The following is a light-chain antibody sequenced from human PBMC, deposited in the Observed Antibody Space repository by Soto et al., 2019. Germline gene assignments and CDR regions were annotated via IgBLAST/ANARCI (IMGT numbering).Light chain of an antibody. Sequence: QSALTQPASVSGSPGQSITISCTGTSSDVGGYNYVSWYQHHPGKAPKLMIYDVSNRPSGVSNRFSGSKSGNTASLIISGLQAEDEADYYCSSYTSSRTLSTYVFGTGTKLTVL. V-gene: IGLV2-14*03. CDR2: DVS. CDR3: SSYTSSRTLSTYV. CDR1: SSDVGGYNY. J-gene: IGLJ1*01.